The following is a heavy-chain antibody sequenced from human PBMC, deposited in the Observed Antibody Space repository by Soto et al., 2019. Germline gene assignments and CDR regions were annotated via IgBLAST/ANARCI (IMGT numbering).Heavy chain of an antibody. CDR1: GFTFTSSA. CDR2: IVVGSGNT. CDR3: VQGGYYSRGAFDI. J-gene: IGHJ3*02. D-gene: IGHD3-22*01. V-gene: IGHV1-58*01. Sequence: SVKVSCKASGFTFTSSAVQWVRHARGQRLEWIGWIVVGSGNTNYAQKFQERVTITRDMSTSTAYMELSSLRSEDTAVYYCVQGGYYSRGAFDIWGQGTMVTV.